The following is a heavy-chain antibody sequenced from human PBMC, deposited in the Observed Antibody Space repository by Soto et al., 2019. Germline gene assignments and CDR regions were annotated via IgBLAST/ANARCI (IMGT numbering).Heavy chain of an antibody. D-gene: IGHD1-26*01. V-gene: IGHV1-8*01. Sequence: QAQLVQSGAEVKKPGASVKVSCKASGYTFTGYDINWVRQATGQGLEWMGWMNPNSGNTGYAQNFQGRVTMTRDNYITTDYMELTRLRDDDSAVYYCAGEKVGTTGIDFWGQGTLVTVSS. CDR3: AGEKVGTTGIDF. J-gene: IGHJ4*02. CDR1: GYTFTGYD. CDR2: MNPNSGNT.